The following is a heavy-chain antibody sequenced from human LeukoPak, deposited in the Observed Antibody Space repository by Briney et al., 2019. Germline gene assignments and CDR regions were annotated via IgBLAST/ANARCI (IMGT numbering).Heavy chain of an antibody. D-gene: IGHD3-16*01. CDR3: AREFGGLDY. CDR1: GFTFTSYA. CDR2: ISGSGHST. J-gene: IGHJ4*02. Sequence: GGSLRLSCAASGFTFTSYALSWVRQAPGKGLEWVSGISGSGHSTYYVGSVKGRFTISRDNSKRTLYLQMNSLRAEDTAVYYCAREFGGLDYWGQGTLVTVSS. V-gene: IGHV3-23*01.